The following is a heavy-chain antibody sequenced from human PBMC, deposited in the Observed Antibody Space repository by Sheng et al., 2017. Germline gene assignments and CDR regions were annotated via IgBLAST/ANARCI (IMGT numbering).Heavy chain of an antibody. D-gene: IGHD3-22*01. V-gene: IGHV1-69*08. CDR2: IIPILGIA. Sequence: QVQLVQSGAEVKKPGSSVKVSCKASGGTFSSYTISWVRQAPGQGLEWMGRIIPILGIANYAQKFQGRVTITADKSTSTAYMELSSLRSEDTAVYYCARDPYNYDSSGPLGWFDPWGQGTLVTVSS. CDR3: ARDPYNYDSSGPLGWFDP. CDR1: GGTFSSYT. J-gene: IGHJ5*02.